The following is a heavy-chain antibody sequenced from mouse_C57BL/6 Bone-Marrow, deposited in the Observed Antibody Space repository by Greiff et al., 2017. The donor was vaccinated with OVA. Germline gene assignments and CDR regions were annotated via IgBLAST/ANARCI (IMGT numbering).Heavy chain of an antibody. J-gene: IGHJ2*01. CDR3: ARSSVYDGYYAFDY. CDR2: IYIGNGYT. V-gene: IGHV1-58*01. Sequence: EVQRVESGAELVRPGSSVKMSCKTSGYTFTSYGINWVKQRPGQGLEWIGYIYIGNGYTEYNEKFKGKATLTSDTSSSTAYMQLSSLTSEDSAIYFCARSSVYDGYYAFDYWGQGTTLTVSS. D-gene: IGHD2-3*01. CDR1: GYTFTSYG.